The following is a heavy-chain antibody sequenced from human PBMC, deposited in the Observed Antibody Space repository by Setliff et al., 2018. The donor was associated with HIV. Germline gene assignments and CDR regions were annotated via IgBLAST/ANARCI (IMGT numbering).Heavy chain of an antibody. D-gene: IGHD2-15*01. CDR3: ARERGKYCSGGRCYKENAFDL. CDR2: ITHSDNTI. CDR1: GFTFSSYS. V-gene: IGHV3-48*01. Sequence: GESLKISCAASGFTFSSYSMNWVRQAPGKGLEWISYITHSDNTIYYADSVKGRFTISRDNAKNSLYLQMNSLSPEDTAVYYCARERGKYCSGGRCYKENAFDLWGQGTMVTVSS. J-gene: IGHJ3*01.